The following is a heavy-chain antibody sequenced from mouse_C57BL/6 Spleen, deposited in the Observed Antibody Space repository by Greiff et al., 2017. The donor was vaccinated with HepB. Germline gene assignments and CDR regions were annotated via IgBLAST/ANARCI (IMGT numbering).Heavy chain of an antibody. J-gene: IGHJ3*01. V-gene: IGHV1-50*01. Sequence: VQLQQSGAELVKPGASVKLSCKASGYTFTSYWMQWVKQRPGQGLEWIGEIDPSDSYTNYNQKFKGKATLTVDTSSSTAYMQLSSLTSEESAVYYCAREGTWFAYWGQGTLVTVSA. CDR1: GYTFTSYW. CDR3: AREGTWFAY. CDR2: IDPSDSYT.